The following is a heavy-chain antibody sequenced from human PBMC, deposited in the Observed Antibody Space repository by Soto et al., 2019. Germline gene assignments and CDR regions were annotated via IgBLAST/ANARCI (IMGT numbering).Heavy chain of an antibody. J-gene: IGHJ4*02. V-gene: IGHV1-2*04. CDR1: GFTFTGYY. D-gene: IGHD5-18*01. CDR2: INPNSGGT. CDR3: AREGSYGYYFDY. Sequence: ASVKVSCKASGFTFTGYYMHWVRQAPGQGLEWMGWINPNSGGTNYAQKFQGWVTMTRDTSISTAYMELSRLRSDDTAVYYCAREGSYGYYFDYWGQGTLVTVSS.